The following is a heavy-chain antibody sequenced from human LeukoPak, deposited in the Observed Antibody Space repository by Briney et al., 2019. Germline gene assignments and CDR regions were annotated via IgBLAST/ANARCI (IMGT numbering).Heavy chain of an antibody. J-gene: IGHJ4*02. CDR2: ISGSGERT. CDR1: GFTFISSA. Sequence: PGGSLRLSCAASGFTFISSAMRWVRQGPGKGREWGSPISGSGERTYYADSVKGRFTISRDNSKNTLFLHMNRLRAEDTAVYCCAKGYYGSGRYGWFDYWGQGTLVTASS. CDR3: AKGYYGSGRYGWFDY. V-gene: IGHV3-23*01. D-gene: IGHD3-10*01.